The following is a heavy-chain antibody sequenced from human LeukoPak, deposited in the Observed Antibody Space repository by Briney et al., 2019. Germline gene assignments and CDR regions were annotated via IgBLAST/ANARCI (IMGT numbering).Heavy chain of an antibody. CDR1: GYTFTSYG. CDR3: ARDLGQQLPEGVDY. CDR2: ISGCNADT. V-gene: IGHV1-18*01. D-gene: IGHD6-13*01. Sequence: ASVKVSCKASGYTFTSYGVTWVRQAPGQGFEWIGWISGCNADTNYAQNLQGRVTMTTDTSTSTAYMELRGLTSDDTAVYYCARDLGQQLPEGVDYWGQGALVTVSS. J-gene: IGHJ4*02.